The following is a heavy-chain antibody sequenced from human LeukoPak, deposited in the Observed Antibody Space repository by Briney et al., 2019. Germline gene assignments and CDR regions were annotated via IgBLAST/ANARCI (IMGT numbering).Heavy chain of an antibody. J-gene: IGHJ4*02. CDR1: GFTFSSYG. Sequence: GGSLRLSCAASGFTFSSYGMHWVRQAPGKGLEWVAFIRYDGSNKYYADSVKGRFTISRDNSKNTLYLQMNSLRAEDTAVYYCASRAIAVANARGQGTLVTVSS. V-gene: IGHV3-30*02. CDR3: ASRAIAVANA. D-gene: IGHD6-19*01. CDR2: IRYDGSNK.